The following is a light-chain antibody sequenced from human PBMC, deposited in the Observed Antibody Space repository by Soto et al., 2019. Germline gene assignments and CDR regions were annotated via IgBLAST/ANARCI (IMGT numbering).Light chain of an antibody. CDR1: QSVSNY. CDR3: QQRSNWPLT. J-gene: IGKJ4*01. V-gene: IGKV3-11*01. Sequence: EIVLTQSPGTLSLSPGERATLSCRASQSVSNYLAWYQQKPGQAPRLLIYDASNRATGIPARFSGSGSGTDFTLTISSLKPEDFAIYYCQQRSNWPLTFGGGTKVDI. CDR2: DAS.